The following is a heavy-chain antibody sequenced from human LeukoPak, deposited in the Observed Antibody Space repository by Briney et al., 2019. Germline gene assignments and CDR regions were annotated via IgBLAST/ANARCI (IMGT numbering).Heavy chain of an antibody. CDR3: ARGGYDFWSGYSPAYFDY. J-gene: IGHJ4*02. CDR1: GFTFSSYG. CDR2: IWYDGSNK. Sequence: GGSLRLSCAASGFTFSSYGMHWVHQAPGKGLEWVAVIWYDGSNKYYADSVKGRFTISRDNSKNTLYLQMNSLRAEDTAVYYCARGGYDFWSGYSPAYFDYWGQGTLVTVSS. V-gene: IGHV3-33*01. D-gene: IGHD3-3*01.